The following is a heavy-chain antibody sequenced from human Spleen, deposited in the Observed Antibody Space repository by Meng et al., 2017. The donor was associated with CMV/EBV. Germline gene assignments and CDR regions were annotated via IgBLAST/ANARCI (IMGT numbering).Heavy chain of an antibody. CDR3: ARIVIPGATYYYYGLDV. CDR1: GFTFSSYA. Sequence: GGSLRLSCAASGFTFSSYAMNWVRQAPGKGLEWVAVISYDGTDKYYADSVKGRFTISRDNSKNTLYLQMNSLRPEDTTVYYCARIVIPGATYYYYGLDVWGQGTTVTVSS. J-gene: IGHJ6*02. CDR2: ISYDGTDK. D-gene: IGHD2-2*01. V-gene: IGHV3-30-3*01.